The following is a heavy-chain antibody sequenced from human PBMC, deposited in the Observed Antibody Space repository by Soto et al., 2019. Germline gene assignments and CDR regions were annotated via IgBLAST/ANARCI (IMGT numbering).Heavy chain of an antibody. V-gene: IGHV4-59*01. D-gene: IGHD7-27*01. J-gene: IGHJ4*02. CDR3: TRANWYSEY. Sequence: QVQLQESSPGLVKPSETLSLTCTVSGVSISNNYWSGIRQPPGKGLEWIGYIYYNGNTNYNPSLKSRVTMSVDTSRNQISLKLTTVTAADTAVYYCTRANWYSEYWGQGTLVTVSS. CDR1: GVSISNNY. CDR2: IYYNGNT.